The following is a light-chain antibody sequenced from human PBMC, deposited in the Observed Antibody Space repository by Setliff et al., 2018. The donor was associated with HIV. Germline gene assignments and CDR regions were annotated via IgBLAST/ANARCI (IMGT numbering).Light chain of an antibody. CDR1: STDIGGYDY. Sequence: QSVLTQPASVSGSPGQSITISCTGTSTDIGGYDYVSWYQHHTGKAPKLIIYDVNNRPSGVSDRFSGSKSGNTASLTISGLQADDEALYYCSSYTSSGSVFGGGT. V-gene: IGLV2-14*01. CDR2: DVN. CDR3: SSYTSSGSV. J-gene: IGLJ2*01.